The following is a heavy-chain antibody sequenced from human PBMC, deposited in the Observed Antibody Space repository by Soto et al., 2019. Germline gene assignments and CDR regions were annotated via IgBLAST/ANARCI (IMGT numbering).Heavy chain of an antibody. CDR2: INHSGST. CDR1: GGSFSGYY. J-gene: IGHJ6*03. V-gene: IGHV4-34*01. Sequence: SETLSLTCAVYGGSFSGYYWSWIRQPPGKGLEWIGEINHSGSTNYNPSLKSRVTISVDTSKNQFSLKLSSVTAADTAVYYCARGFPPSSGSTGSLLNYYYYYMDVWGKGTTVTVSS. D-gene: IGHD3-10*01. CDR3: ARGFPPSSGSTGSLLNYYYYYMDV.